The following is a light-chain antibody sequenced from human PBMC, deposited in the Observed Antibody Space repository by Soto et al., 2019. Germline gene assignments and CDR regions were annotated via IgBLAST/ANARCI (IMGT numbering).Light chain of an antibody. Sequence: QAVVTQEPSLTVSPGGTVTLTCALTTGAVTSDYYPNWFQRKHGQAHRTLIYKTSNKHSWTPARFSGSLLGGKAALTLSGVQPEDEADYYFALLYRGSWVFGGGTKLTVL. V-gene: IGLV7-43*01. CDR1: TGAVTSDYY. CDR3: ALLYRGSWV. J-gene: IGLJ3*02. CDR2: KTS.